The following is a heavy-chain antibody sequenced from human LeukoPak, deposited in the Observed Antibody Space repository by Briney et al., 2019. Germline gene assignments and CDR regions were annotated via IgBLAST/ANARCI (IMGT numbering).Heavy chain of an antibody. CDR3: ARALVYSSGWPGLCDY. CDR1: GFTLTSYA. V-gene: IGHV3-30*04. Sequence: GRSLRLSCAPSGFTLTSYAMHWVRPAPGKGLEWVAVISYDGSNKYYADSVKGRFTISRDNSKNTLYLQMNSVRAEDTAVYYCARALVYSSGWPGLCDYWGQGTLVTVSS. D-gene: IGHD6-19*01. CDR2: ISYDGSNK. J-gene: IGHJ4*02.